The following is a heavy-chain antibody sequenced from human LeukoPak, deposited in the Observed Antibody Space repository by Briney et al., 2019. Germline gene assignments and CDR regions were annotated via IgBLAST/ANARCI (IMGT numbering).Heavy chain of an antibody. CDR1: GFTFSSYA. CDR2: IPYDGSNK. Sequence: PGGSLRLSCAASGFTFSSYAMHWVRQAPGKGLEWVAVIPYDGSNKYYADSVKGRFTISRDNSKNTLYLQMNSLRAEDTAVYYCARDGGYSTTYYFDYWGQGTLVTVSS. D-gene: IGHD3-10*01. J-gene: IGHJ4*02. V-gene: IGHV3-30-3*01. CDR3: ARDGGYSTTYYFDY.